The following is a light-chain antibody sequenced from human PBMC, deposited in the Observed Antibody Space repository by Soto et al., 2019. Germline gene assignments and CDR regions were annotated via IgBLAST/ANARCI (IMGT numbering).Light chain of an antibody. J-gene: IGKJ4*01. CDR1: QSVSSN. Sequence: EIGMTQSPATLSVSPGERATLSCRASQSVSSNLAWYQQKPDQAPRLLIYSASARATGVPARFSGSGSGTEFTLTISSLQSEDFAVYYCQQYNSWPLTFGGGTQVEIK. V-gene: IGKV3-15*01. CDR2: SAS. CDR3: QQYNSWPLT.